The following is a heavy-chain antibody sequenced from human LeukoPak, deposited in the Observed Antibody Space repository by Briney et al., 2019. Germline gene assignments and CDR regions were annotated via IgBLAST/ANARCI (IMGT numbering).Heavy chain of an antibody. CDR3: ASGRSTSFGVNWFDP. CDR1: GFTFSSYG. J-gene: IGHJ5*02. V-gene: IGHV3-48*01. D-gene: IGHD2-2*01. Sequence: GGSLRLSCAASGFTFSSYGMTWVRQAPGKGLEWVSYISSSSSTIYYADSVKGRFTISRDNAKNSLYLQLNSLRAEDTAVYYCASGRSTSFGVNWFDPWGQGTLVTVSS. CDR2: ISSSSSTI.